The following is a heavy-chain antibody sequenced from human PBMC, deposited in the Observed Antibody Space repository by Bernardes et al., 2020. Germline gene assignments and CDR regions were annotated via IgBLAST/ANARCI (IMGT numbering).Heavy chain of an antibody. D-gene: IGHD4-17*01. CDR3: ARHPLTTVTLFDY. CDR1: GGSISSNSYY. Sequence: TLILTCTVSGGSISSNSYYWGWIPQPPGKGLEWIGSIYYSGSTYYNPSLKSRVTISVDTSKNQFSLKLSSVTAADTAVYYCARHPLTTVTLFDYWGQGTLVTVSS. V-gene: IGHV4-39*01. J-gene: IGHJ4*02. CDR2: IYYSGST.